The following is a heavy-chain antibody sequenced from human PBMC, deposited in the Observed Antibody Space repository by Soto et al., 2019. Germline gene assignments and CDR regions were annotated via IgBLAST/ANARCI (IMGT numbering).Heavy chain of an antibody. D-gene: IGHD3-3*01. CDR2: INSDGSNA. CDR3: AKHGEGVANFDY. V-gene: IGHV3-74*01. J-gene: IGHJ4*02. Sequence: GGSLRLSCAASGFTFSTELMHWVRQAPGKGLVWVSRINSDGSNAAYADSVQGRFTISRDNAKNTLYLHMNSLRGEDTAVYYCAKHGEGVANFDYWDQGTLVTVS. CDR1: GFTFSTEL.